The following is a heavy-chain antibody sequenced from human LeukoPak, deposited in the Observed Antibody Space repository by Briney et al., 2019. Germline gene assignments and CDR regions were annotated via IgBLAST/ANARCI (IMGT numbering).Heavy chain of an antibody. CDR1: GFTISSYA. Sequence: GGSLRLSCAASGFTISSYAMTWVRQAPGKGLEWVSAISGSGSSTYYSDSVKGRFTSSRDSSKNTMYLQMNSLRAEDTAVYYCAQDYSSGPGYYYYMDVWGQGTTVTVSS. V-gene: IGHV3-23*01. CDR3: AQDYSSGPGYYYYMDV. D-gene: IGHD6-19*01. J-gene: IGHJ6*03. CDR2: ISGSGSST.